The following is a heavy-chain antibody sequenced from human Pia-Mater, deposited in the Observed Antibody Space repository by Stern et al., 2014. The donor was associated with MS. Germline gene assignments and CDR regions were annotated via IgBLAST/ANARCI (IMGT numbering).Heavy chain of an antibody. J-gene: IGHJ4*02. CDR2: IYYSGST. Sequence: QVQLQESGPGLVKPSQTLSLTCTVSGGSISSGDYYWSWIRQPPGNGLEWIGYIYYSGSTYYNPSLKGRFTISVDPSKNQFSLKRSFVPAADPAVYYCARGGEYYDSSGYSLLDYWGQGTLVTVSS. V-gene: IGHV4-30-4*01. CDR1: GGSISSGDYY. CDR3: ARGGEYYDSSGYSLLDY. D-gene: IGHD3-22*01.